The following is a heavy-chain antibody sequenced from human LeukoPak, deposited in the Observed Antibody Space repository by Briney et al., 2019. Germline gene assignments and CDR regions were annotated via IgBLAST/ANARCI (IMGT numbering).Heavy chain of an antibody. J-gene: IGHJ5*02. CDR3: IVFGDSNH. CDR2: THSSGGT. Sequence: PGGSLRLSCAASGFTFSSYWMHWVRQAPGKGLEWVSATHSSGGTYYADSVKGRFTISRDTSKNTLYLQINSLSVEDTAVYYCIVFGDSNHWGQGTLVTVSS. CDR1: GFTFSSYW. V-gene: IGHV3-53*01. D-gene: IGHD4-17*01.